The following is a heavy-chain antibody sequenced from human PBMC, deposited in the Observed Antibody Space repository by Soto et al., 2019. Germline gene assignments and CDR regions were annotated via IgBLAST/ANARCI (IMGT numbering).Heavy chain of an antibody. CDR1: GYTFTNYA. V-gene: IGHV1-69*10. Sequence: GASVKVSCKASGYTFTNYAMHWVRQAPGQRLEWMGWIIPILGIANYAQKFQGRVTITADKSTSTAYMELSSLRSEDTAVYYCARDFAVSSPYWGQGTLVTVYS. CDR2: IIPILGIA. J-gene: IGHJ4*02. CDR3: ARDFAVSSPY.